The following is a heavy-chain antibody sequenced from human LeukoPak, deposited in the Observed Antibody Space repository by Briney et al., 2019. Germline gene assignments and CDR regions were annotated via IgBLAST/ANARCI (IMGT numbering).Heavy chain of an antibody. CDR3: ALIAAAGTGPSY. CDR1: GFTFDDYA. Sequence: GGSLRLSCAASGFTFDDYAMHWVRQAPGKDLEWVSGISWNSGSIGYADSVKGRFTISRDNAKNSLYLQMNSLRAEDTALYYCALIAAAGTGPSYWGQGTLVTVSS. J-gene: IGHJ4*02. V-gene: IGHV3-9*01. D-gene: IGHD6-13*01. CDR2: ISWNSGSI.